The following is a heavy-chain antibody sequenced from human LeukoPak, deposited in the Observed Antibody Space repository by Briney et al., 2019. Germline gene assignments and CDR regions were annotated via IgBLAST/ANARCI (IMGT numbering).Heavy chain of an antibody. CDR1: GFTFDKYG. CDR3: AGAISKGAGIDS. V-gene: IGHV3-33*03. D-gene: IGHD1-26*01. Sequence: GGSLRLSCATSGFTFDKYGIHWVRQAPGRGLEWVAVIWHDGSRTHYADSLKGRFTISRDNSKDTAFLQMNSLTVEDTATYYCAGAISKGAGIDSWGQGTLVTVSS. J-gene: IGHJ4*02. CDR2: IWHDGSRT.